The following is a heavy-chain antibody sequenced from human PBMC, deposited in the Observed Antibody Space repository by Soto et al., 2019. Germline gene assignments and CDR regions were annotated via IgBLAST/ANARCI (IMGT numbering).Heavy chain of an antibody. V-gene: IGHV4-61*01. Sequence: SETLSLTCTVSGGSVSSGSYYWSWIRQPPGNGLEWIGYIYYSGSTNYNPSLKSRVTISVDTSKNQFSLKLSSVTAEHTAVYYCARLVRKKNYDDSSGNSRFDFRGKGTLVTGFS. J-gene: IGHJ4*02. CDR1: GGSVSSGSYY. CDR2: IYYSGST. CDR3: ARLVRKKNYDDSSGNSRFDF. D-gene: IGHD3-22*01.